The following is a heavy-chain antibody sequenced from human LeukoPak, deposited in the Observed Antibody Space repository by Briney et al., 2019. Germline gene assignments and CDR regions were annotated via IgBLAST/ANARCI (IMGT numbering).Heavy chain of an antibody. Sequence: PGGSLRLSCAASGFTFVDYAMHWVRQAPGRGLEWVSGISWNSGTIVYADSVKGRFTISRDNAKNSLYLQMNSLRTEDTALYYCAKGSVVGGDSWGQGTLVTVSS. V-gene: IGHV3-9*01. CDR1: GFTFVDYA. D-gene: IGHD2-15*01. CDR3: AKGSVVGGDS. CDR2: ISWNSGTI. J-gene: IGHJ5*01.